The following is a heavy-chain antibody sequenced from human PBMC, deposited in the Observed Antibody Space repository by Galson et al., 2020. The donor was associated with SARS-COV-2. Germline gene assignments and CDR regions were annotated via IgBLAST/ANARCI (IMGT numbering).Heavy chain of an antibody. J-gene: IGHJ4*02. CDR1: GFSLSTSGVG. V-gene: IGHV2-5*02. CDR3: AHRPPVGYCSSSSCYTTVGC. Sequence: KMSGPTLVKPTQTLTLTCTFSGFSLSTSGVGVGWIRQPPGKALEWLALIYWDDDKRYSPSLKSRLTITKDTSKNQVVLTMTNMDPVDTATYYCAHRPPVGYCSSSSCYTTVGCWGQGALVTVSS. D-gene: IGHD2-2*02. CDR2: IYWDDDK.